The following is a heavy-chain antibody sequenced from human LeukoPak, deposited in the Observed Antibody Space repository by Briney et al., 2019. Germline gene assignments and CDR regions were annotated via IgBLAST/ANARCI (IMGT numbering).Heavy chain of an antibody. CDR2: ISYDGSNS. CDR1: GFTFSSYA. V-gene: IGHV3-30-3*01. Sequence: PGGSLRLSCAASGFTFSSYAMSWVRQAPGKGLEWVAVISYDGSNSYYANSVKGRFTVSRDNSKNTLSLQMSSLRPEDTAVYYCAREGPSPVVPVTHWFDPWGQGTLVSVSS. D-gene: IGHD2-2*01. J-gene: IGHJ5*02. CDR3: AREGPSPVVPVTHWFDP.